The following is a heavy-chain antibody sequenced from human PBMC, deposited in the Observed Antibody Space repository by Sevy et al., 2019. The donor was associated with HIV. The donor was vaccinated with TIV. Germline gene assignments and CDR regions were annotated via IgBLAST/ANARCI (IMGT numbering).Heavy chain of an antibody. CDR1: GYTFTSYG. V-gene: IGHV1-18*01. J-gene: IGHJ6*01. CDR2: ISAYNGNT. D-gene: IGHD2-2*01. CDR3: ARERDRNVVVPAVHGMDI. Sequence: ASVKVSCKASGYTFTSYGISWVRQAPGQGLEWMGWISAYNGNTNQAQKLQGRVTMTTDTSTSTAYMELRSLRSDDTAVYYCARERDRNVVVPAVHGMDIWGQGTTVTVSS.